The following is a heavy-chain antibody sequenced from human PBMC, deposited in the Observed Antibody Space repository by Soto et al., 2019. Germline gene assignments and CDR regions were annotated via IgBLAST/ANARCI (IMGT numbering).Heavy chain of an antibody. CDR1: GGSISSGGYY. Sequence: QVQLQESGPGLVKPSQTLSLTCTVSGGSISSGGYYWSWIRQHPGKGLEWFGYIYYSGSTYYNPSLKSRVPXSXAXXKNQFSLKLSSVTAAATAVYYCARSPEATVTALDYWGQGTLVTVSS. V-gene: IGHV4-31*03. D-gene: IGHD4-17*01. CDR2: IYYSGST. CDR3: ARSPEATVTALDY. J-gene: IGHJ4*02.